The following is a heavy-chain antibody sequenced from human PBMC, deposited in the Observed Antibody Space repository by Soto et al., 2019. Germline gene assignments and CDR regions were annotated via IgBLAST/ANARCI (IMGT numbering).Heavy chain of an antibody. CDR3: ARKGYTYGDFEY. V-gene: IGHV4-4*02. D-gene: IGHD5-18*01. CDR1: GGSISSSNW. Sequence: SETLSLTCTVSGGSISSSNWWSWVRQPPGKGLEWVGEVYHSGSTNYNPSLRSQLTISVDKSKNQFSLKLSSVTAADTAVYYCARKGYTYGDFEYWGQGTLVTVSS. J-gene: IGHJ4*02. CDR2: VYHSGST.